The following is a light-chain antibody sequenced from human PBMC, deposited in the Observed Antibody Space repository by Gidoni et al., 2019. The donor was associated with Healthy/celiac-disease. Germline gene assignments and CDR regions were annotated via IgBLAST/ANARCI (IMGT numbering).Light chain of an antibody. CDR3: QQYYSTPYT. CDR2: WAS. V-gene: IGKV4-1*01. CDR1: QSVLYSSNNKNY. Sequence: DXVMTQSPDSLAVSLGERATINCKSSQSVLYSSNNKNYLAWYQQKPGQPPKLLIYWASTRESGVPDRFSGSGSGTDFTLTISSLQAEDVAVYYCQQYYSTPYTFGQGTKLEIK. J-gene: IGKJ2*01.